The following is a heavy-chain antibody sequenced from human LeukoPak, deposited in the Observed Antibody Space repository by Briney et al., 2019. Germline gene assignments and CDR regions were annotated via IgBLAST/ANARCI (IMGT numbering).Heavy chain of an antibody. CDR2: LYSSGST. J-gene: IGHJ5*02. V-gene: IGHV4-61*02. CDR3: AREARYDFWSGYYVDH. D-gene: IGHD3-3*01. Sequence: SETLSLTCTVSGGSINTGSYYCSWIRQPAGKGLEWVGRLYSSGSTNYNPSLKSRVTVSVDTSKNQFSLKLSSMTAADTAVYYCAREARYDFWSGYYVDHWGQGTLVTVSS. CDR1: GGSINTGSYY.